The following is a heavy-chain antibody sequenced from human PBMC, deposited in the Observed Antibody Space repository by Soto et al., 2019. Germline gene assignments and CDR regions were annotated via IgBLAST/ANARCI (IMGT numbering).Heavy chain of an antibody. CDR3: ARKGGEYYYDSSGYYLWDHYGMDV. Sequence: QVQLVQSGAEVKKPGSSVKVSCKASGGTFSSYAISWVRQAPGQGLEWMGGIIPIFGTANYAQKFQGRVTITADESTSTAYRELSSLRSEDTAVYYCARKGGEYYYDSSGYYLWDHYGMDVWGQGTTVTVSS. CDR2: IIPIFGTA. V-gene: IGHV1-69*01. D-gene: IGHD3-22*01. CDR1: GGTFSSYA. J-gene: IGHJ6*02.